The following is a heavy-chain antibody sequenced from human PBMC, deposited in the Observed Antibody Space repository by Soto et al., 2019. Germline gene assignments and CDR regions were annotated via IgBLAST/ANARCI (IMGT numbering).Heavy chain of an antibody. D-gene: IGHD6-6*01. V-gene: IGHV3-23*01. CDR1: GCNFVGHG. Sequence: GGSMRVSCAAAGCNFVGHGMNWVRQDTGKGLQWVSTITDSGGRTYYADSVKGRFTISRDNSKNTLSLQMNYLRAEDTAIYYCAKDLGSSSPNWFDPWGPGTLVTVSS. CDR2: ITDSGGRT. CDR3: AKDLGSSSPNWFDP. J-gene: IGHJ5*02.